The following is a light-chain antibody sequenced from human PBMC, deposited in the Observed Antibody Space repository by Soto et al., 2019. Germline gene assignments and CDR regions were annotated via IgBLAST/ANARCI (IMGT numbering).Light chain of an antibody. J-gene: IGKJ2*01. CDR1: QSLVHSPGNTY. Sequence: DIVMSQSPLSLPVTLGLPASISCRSSQSLVHSPGNTYLNWFQQRPGQSPRRLIYKISNQDSGVPDRFSGSGSGTDFTLEISSVEAGDVGVYYCMQGGHWPYTFGQGKRLEI. CDR3: MQGGHWPYT. CDR2: KIS. V-gene: IGKV2-30*02.